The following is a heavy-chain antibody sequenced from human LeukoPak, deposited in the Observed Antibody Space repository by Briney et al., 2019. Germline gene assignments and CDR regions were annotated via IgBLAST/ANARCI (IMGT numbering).Heavy chain of an antibody. CDR3: ARGRDPYDSSGYYFYY. D-gene: IGHD3-22*01. J-gene: IGHJ4*02. Sequence: ASVKVSCKASGGTFSSYAISWVRQAPGQGLEWMGGIIPIFGTANYAQKFQGRVTITADESTSTAYMELSSLRSEDTAVYYCARGRDPYDSSGYYFYYWGQGTLVIVSS. V-gene: IGHV1-69*13. CDR2: IIPIFGTA. CDR1: GGTFSSYA.